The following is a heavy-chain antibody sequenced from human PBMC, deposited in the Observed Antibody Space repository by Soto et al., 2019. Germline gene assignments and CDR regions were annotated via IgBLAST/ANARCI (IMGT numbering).Heavy chain of an antibody. Sequence: GGSLRLSCAASGFTFSSYAMHWVRQAPGKGLEWVAVISYDGSNKYYADSVKGRFTISRDNSKNTLYLQMNSLRAEDTAVYYCARSPTTNIVLVPAAIVSWGQGTLVTVSS. V-gene: IGHV3-30-3*01. CDR1: GFTFSSYA. CDR3: ARSPTTNIVLVPAAIVS. CDR2: ISYDGSNK. J-gene: IGHJ4*02. D-gene: IGHD2-2*02.